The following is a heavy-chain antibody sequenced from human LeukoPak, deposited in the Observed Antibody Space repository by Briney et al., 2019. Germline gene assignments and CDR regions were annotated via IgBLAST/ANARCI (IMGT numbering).Heavy chain of an antibody. CDR1: GYTFTGYD. CDR2: INPNSGGT. V-gene: IGHV1-2*02. J-gene: IGHJ6*03. Sequence: ASVKVSCKASGYTFTGYDINWVRQAPGQGLEWMGWINPNSGGTNYAQKFQGRVTMTRDTSISTAYMELSRLRSDDTAVYCCARDKGRVYYYYMDLWGKGTTVTVSS. D-gene: IGHD3-10*01. CDR3: ARDKGRVYYYYMDL.